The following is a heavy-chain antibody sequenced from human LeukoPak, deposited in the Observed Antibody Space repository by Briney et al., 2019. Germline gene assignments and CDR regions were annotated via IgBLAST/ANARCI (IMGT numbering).Heavy chain of an antibody. Sequence: GGSLRLSCAASGFPFSTYAMSWARQAPGKGLEWVSSINDDGVGIFYADSVKGRFIISRDNSKNMLYLQMNSLRVEDTAVFYCAKWRGGTYGTYHFDYWGQGVPVTVSP. CDR1: GFPFSTYA. D-gene: IGHD3-3*01. CDR3: AKWRGGTYGTYHFDY. CDR2: INDDGVGI. V-gene: IGHV3-23*01. J-gene: IGHJ4*02.